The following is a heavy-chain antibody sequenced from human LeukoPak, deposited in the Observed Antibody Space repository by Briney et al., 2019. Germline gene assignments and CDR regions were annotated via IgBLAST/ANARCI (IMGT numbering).Heavy chain of an antibody. CDR2: FDPEDGET. D-gene: IGHD1-1*01. V-gene: IGHV1-24*01. CDR1: GYTLTELS. Sequence: ASVKVSCKVSGYTLTELSMHWVRQTPGKGLEWMGGFDPEDGETTYAQKFQGRVTMTEDTTTDTAYMELSSLRSDDTAVYFCATGRGWNVKLGNYYYYMDVWGKGTTVTVSS. J-gene: IGHJ6*03. CDR3: ATGRGWNVKLGNYYYYMDV.